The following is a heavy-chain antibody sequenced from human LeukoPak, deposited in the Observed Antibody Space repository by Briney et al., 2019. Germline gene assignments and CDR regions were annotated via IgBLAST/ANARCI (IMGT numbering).Heavy chain of an antibody. D-gene: IGHD4-17*01. CDR1: GGTFSSYA. V-gene: IGHV1-69*13. Sequence: GASVKVSCKASGGTFSSYAISWVRQAPGQGLEWMGGIIPIFGTANYARKFQGRVTITADESTSTAYMELSSLRSEDTAVYYCARAPTYGDYDHPYYGMDVWGQGTTVTVSS. CDR3: ARAPTYGDYDHPYYGMDV. J-gene: IGHJ6*02. CDR2: IIPIFGTA.